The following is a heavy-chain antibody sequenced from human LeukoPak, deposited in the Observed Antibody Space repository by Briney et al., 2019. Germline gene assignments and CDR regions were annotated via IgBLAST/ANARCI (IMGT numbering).Heavy chain of an antibody. Sequence: PGGSLRLSCAASGFYFTTYWMSWVRQAPGKGLEWVANIKQDGSEKYYVDSVKGRFTISRDNAKNSLYLQMNNLRAEDTAVYYCARVSWELLDAFDIWGQGTMVTVSS. CDR3: ARVSWELLDAFDI. D-gene: IGHD1-26*01. CDR2: IKQDGSEK. CDR1: GFYFTTYW. J-gene: IGHJ3*02. V-gene: IGHV3-7*01.